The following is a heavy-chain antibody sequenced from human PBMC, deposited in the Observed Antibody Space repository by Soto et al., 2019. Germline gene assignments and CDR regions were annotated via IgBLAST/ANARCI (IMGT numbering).Heavy chain of an antibody. CDR2: IYSGGST. CDR3: ARDTRGSDFWSGSIHFDY. Sequence: GGSLRLSCAASGFTVSSNYMSWVRQAPGKGLEWVSVIYSGGSTYYADSVKGRFTISRDNSKNTLYLQMNSLRAEDTAVYYCARDTRGSDFWSGSIHFDYWGQGTLVTVSS. CDR1: GFTVSSNY. J-gene: IGHJ4*02. D-gene: IGHD3-3*01. V-gene: IGHV3-66*01.